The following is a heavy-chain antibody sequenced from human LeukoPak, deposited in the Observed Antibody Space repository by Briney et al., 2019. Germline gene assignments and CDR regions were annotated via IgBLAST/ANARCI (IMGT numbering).Heavy chain of an antibody. CDR1: GYTFTSYY. J-gene: IGHJ4*02. CDR2: FDPEDGET. V-gene: IGHV1-24*01. Sequence: ASVKVSCKASGYTFTSYYMHWVRQAPGKGLEWMGGFDPEDGETIYAQKFQGRVTMTEDTSTDTAYMELSSLRSEDTAVYYCATLGWFGDHGVYFDYWGQGTLVTVSS. D-gene: IGHD3-10*01. CDR3: ATLGWFGDHGVYFDY.